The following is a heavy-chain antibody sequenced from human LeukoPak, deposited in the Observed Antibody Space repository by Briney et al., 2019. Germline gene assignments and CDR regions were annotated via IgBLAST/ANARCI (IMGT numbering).Heavy chain of an antibody. CDR3: ARDSGRFDVFDI. D-gene: IGHD3-10*01. Sequence: PGGSLRLSCAAFGFTFSSYGMHWVRQAPGKGLEWVAVISYDGINKNHADSLKGRFTISRDNSKNTLYLQMNSLRAEDTAVYYCARDSGRFDVFDIWGQGTMVTVSS. CDR1: GFTFSSYG. J-gene: IGHJ3*02. V-gene: IGHV3-30*03. CDR2: ISYDGINK.